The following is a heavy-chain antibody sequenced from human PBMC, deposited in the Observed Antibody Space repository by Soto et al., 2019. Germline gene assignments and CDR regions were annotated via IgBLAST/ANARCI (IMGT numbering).Heavy chain of an antibody. CDR3: AKDVNYDMLAGYYYY. CDR2: IRGSDGST. D-gene: IGHD3-9*01. V-gene: IGHV3-23*01. CDR1: DFTLSNYG. Sequence: EVQLLESGGGLVQPGGSLRLSCAASDFTLSNYGMTWVRQAPGKGLEWVSTIRGSDGSTYYADAVKGRFTISRDNSKTTLYLQMNSLTADDTAVYYCAKDVNYDMLAGYYYYWGQGTLVIVSS. J-gene: IGHJ4*02.